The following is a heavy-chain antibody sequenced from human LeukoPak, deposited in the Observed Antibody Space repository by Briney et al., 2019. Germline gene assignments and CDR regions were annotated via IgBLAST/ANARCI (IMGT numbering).Heavy chain of an antibody. CDR2: ICYSGST. J-gene: IGHJ6*03. CDR3: ARDRGSYYNYYYYYMDV. D-gene: IGHD1-26*01. Sequence: SETLSLTCTVSGGSISSYYWSWIRQPPGKGLEWIGYICYSGSTNYNPSLKSRVTISVDTSKNQFSLKLSSVTAADTAVYYCARDRGSYYNYYYYYMDVWGRGTTVTVSS. V-gene: IGHV4-59*01. CDR1: GGSISSYY.